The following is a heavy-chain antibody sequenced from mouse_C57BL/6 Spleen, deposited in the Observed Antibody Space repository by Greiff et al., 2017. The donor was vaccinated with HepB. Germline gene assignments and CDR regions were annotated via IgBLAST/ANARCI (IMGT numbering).Heavy chain of an antibody. CDR3: TRSNYYGSSYYAMDY. J-gene: IGHJ4*01. V-gene: IGHV1-80*01. CDR2: IYPGDGDT. D-gene: IGHD1-1*01. CDR1: GYAFSSYW. Sequence: QVQLQQSGAELVKPGASVKISCKASGYAFSSYWMNWVKQRPGKGLEWIGQIYPGDGDTNYNGKFKGKATLTADKSSSTAYMQLSSLTSEDSAVYFGTRSNYYGSSYYAMDYWGQGTSVTVSS.